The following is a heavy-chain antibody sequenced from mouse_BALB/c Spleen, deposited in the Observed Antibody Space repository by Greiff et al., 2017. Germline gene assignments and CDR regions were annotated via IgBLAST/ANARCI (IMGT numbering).Heavy chain of an antibody. D-gene: IGHD2-14*01. CDR3: ATDMYEDAMDD. V-gene: IGHV2-2*02. J-gene: IGHJ4*01. CDR1: GFSLTSYG. Sequence: VKLMESGPGLVQPSQSLSITCTVSGFSLTSYGVHWVRQSPGKGLEWLGVIWSGGSTDYNAAFISRLSISKDNSKSQVFFKMSSLQANDTAIYYCATDMYEDAMDDWGQGTTVTVSS. CDR2: IWSGGST.